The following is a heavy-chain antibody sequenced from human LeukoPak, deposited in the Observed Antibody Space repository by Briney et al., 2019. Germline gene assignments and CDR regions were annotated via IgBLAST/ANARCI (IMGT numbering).Heavy chain of an antibody. J-gene: IGHJ4*02. V-gene: IGHV4-59*01. CDR1: GGSISSYY. Sequence: PSETLSLTCTVSGGSISSYYWSWIRQPPGKGLEWIGYIYYSGSTNYNPSLKSRVTISVDTSKNQFSLKLSSVTAADTAVYYCARAQGYRKGSRRFYFDYWGQGTLVTVSS. CDR3: ARAQGYRKGSRRFYFDY. CDR2: IYYSGST. D-gene: IGHD6-13*01.